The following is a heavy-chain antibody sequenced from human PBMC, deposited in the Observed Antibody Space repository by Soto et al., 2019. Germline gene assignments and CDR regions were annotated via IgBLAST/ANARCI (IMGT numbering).Heavy chain of an antibody. D-gene: IGHD2-8*01. CDR3: ARGLGYCTNGVCGNNWFDP. V-gene: IGHV4-34*01. J-gene: IGHJ5*02. CDR1: GGSFSGYY. Sequence: SETLSLTCAVYGGSFSGYYWSWIRQPPGKGLEWIGEINHSGSTNYNPSLKSRVTISVETSKNQFSLKLSSVTAADTAVYYCARGLGYCTNGVCGNNWFDPWGQGTLVT. CDR2: INHSGST.